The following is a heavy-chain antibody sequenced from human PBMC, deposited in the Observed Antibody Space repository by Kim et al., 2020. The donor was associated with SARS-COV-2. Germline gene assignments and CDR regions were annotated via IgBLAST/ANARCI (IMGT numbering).Heavy chain of an antibody. J-gene: IGHJ5*02. CDR1: GGSFSGYY. CDR2: IYHSGTT. Sequence: SETLSLTCAVYGGSFSGYYWSWIRQPPGKGLEWIGDIYHSGTTKYNLSLKSRVTISVDTSKNQFSLKLSSVTAADTAVYFCARSLYLSPCSSGVRFAPWG. V-gene: IGHV4-34*01. CDR3: ARSLYLSPCSSGVRFAP. D-gene: IGHD6-13*01.